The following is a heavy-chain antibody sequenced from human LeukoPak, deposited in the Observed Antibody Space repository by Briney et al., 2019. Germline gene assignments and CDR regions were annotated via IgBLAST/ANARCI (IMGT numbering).Heavy chain of an antibody. J-gene: IGHJ4*02. D-gene: IGHD3-3*01. CDR1: GFTFSSCG. Sequence: GGSLRLSCAASGFTFSSCGMHWVRQAPGKGLEWVAVIWYDGSNKYYADSVKGRFTISRDNSKNTLYLQMNSLRAEDTAVYYCARDGKGYDLDYWGQGTLVTVSS. CDR3: ARDGKGYDLDY. V-gene: IGHV3-33*08. CDR2: IWYDGSNK.